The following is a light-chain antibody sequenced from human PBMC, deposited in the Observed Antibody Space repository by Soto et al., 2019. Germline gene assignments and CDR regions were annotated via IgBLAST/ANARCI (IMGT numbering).Light chain of an antibody. CDR3: SSYTNSSPLVV. J-gene: IGLJ2*01. V-gene: IGLV2-14*01. CDR2: DVS. Sequence: ALTQPASVSGSPGQSITISCTGTSSDVGGYNYVSWYQQHPGKAPKLMIYDVSNRPSGVSNRFSGSKSGNTASLTISGLQAEDEADYYCSSYTNSSPLVVFGGGTKVTVL. CDR1: SSDVGGYNY.